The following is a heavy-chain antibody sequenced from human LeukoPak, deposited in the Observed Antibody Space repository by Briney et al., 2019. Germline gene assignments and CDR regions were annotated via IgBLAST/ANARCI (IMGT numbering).Heavy chain of an antibody. D-gene: IGHD4-23*01. CDR2: VYYTGST. V-gene: IGHV4-59*01. CDR1: GGSISSYY. Sequence: SETLSLTCTVSGGSISSYYWIWIRQPPGKGLEWIGYVYYTGSTDYNPSLKGRVTISVDTSKNQFSLKLSSVTAADTAVYYCARYLVYGGNGYDDALAVWGQGTMVTVSS. J-gene: IGHJ3*01. CDR3: ARYLVYGGNGYDDALAV.